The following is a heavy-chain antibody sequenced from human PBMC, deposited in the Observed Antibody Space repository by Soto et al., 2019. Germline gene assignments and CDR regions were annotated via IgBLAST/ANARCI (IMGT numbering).Heavy chain of an antibody. CDR1: GYTLTELS. CDR2: FDPEDGET. J-gene: IGHJ5*02. CDR3: AIQDYSSGWYICFDP. V-gene: IGHV1-24*01. Sequence: ASVKVSRKVSGYTLTELSMHWVRPAPGKGLEWMGGFDPEDGETIYAQKFQGRVTMTEDTSTDTAYMELSSLRSEDTAVYYCAIQDYSSGWYICFDPWGQGTLVTVSS. D-gene: IGHD6-19*01.